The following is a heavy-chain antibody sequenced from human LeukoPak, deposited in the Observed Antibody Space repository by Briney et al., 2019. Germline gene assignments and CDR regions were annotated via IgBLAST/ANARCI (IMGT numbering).Heavy chain of an antibody. CDR2: IYYSGST. V-gene: IGHV4-39*01. D-gene: IGHD5-12*01. J-gene: IGHJ4*02. Sequence: SETLSLTCTVSGGSISSSSYYWGWIRQPPGKGLEWIGSIYYSGSTYYNPSLKSRVTISVDTSKHQFSLKLTSVTAADTAVYYCARVNIVATFFLDYWGQGTLVTVSS. CDR3: ARVNIVATFFLDY. CDR1: GGSISSSSYY.